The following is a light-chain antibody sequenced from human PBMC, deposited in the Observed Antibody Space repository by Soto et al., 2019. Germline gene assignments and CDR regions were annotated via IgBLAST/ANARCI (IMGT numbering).Light chain of an antibody. CDR2: AAS. CDR3: QQSYSTLRALT. Sequence: DIQMTQSPSSLSASVGDRVTITCRASQSISSYLNWYQQKPGKAPKLLIYAASSLQSGVPSRFSGSGSGTDFTLTISSLQPEDFATYSCQQSYSTLRALTFGGGTKVEIK. J-gene: IGKJ4*01. CDR1: QSISSY. V-gene: IGKV1-39*01.